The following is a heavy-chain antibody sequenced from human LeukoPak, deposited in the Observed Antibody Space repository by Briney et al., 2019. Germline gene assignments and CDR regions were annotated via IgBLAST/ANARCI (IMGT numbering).Heavy chain of an antibody. Sequence: PSETLSLTCAVYGGSFSGYYWSWIRQPPGKGLEWIGEINHSGSTNYNPSLKSRVTISVDTSKNQFSLKLSSVTAADTAVYYCARVQNYDILTGYSFWLYWGQGTLVTVSS. D-gene: IGHD3-9*01. V-gene: IGHV4-34*01. J-gene: IGHJ4*02. CDR1: GGSFSGYY. CDR3: ARVQNYDILTGYSFWLY. CDR2: INHSGST.